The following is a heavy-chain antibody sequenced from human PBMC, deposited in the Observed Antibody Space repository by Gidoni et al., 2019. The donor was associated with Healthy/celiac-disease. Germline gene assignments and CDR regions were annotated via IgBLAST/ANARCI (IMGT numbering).Heavy chain of an antibody. CDR1: GFTFDDYA. V-gene: IGHV3-9*01. CDR2: ISWNSGSI. J-gene: IGHJ6*02. Sequence: EVQLVESGGGLVQPGRSLRLSCAAFGFTFDDYAMHWVRQAPGKGLEWVSGISWNSGSIGYADSVKGRFTISRDNAKNSLYLQMNSLRAEDTALYYCAKDRGYDFWSGSGNGMDVWGQGTTVTVSS. CDR3: AKDRGYDFWSGSGNGMDV. D-gene: IGHD3-3*01.